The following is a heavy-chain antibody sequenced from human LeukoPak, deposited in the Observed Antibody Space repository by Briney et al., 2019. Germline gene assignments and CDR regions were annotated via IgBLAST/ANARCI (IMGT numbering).Heavy chain of an antibody. V-gene: IGHV1-46*01. CDR1: GYTFTSYY. J-gene: IGHJ5*02. D-gene: IGHD2-2*01. CDR3: ARLVVVVPGASIHWFDP. Sequence: ASVKVSCKASGYTFTSYYMHWVRQAPGQGLEWMGIINPSGGSTSYAQKFQGRVTMTRDTSTSTVYMELSSLRSEDTAVYYCARLVVVVPGASIHWFDPWGQGTLVTVSS. CDR2: INPSGGST.